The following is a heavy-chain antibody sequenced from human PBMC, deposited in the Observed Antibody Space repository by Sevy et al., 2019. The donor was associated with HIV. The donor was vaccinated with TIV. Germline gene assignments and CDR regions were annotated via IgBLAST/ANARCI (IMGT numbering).Heavy chain of an antibody. Sequence: SETLSLTCSVNGDSFSLYYWSWIRQSPRKGLEWIGEVSDIGATNCNPSLESRVTTSVDTAKNQVSLSLSSVTAADTAIYYGARGRKYGSEKGGFDPCGQGVQVTVSS. CDR2: VSDIGAT. CDR3: ARGRKYGSEKGGFDP. V-gene: IGHV4-34*01. D-gene: IGHD3-10*01. CDR1: GDSFSLYY. J-gene: IGHJ5*02.